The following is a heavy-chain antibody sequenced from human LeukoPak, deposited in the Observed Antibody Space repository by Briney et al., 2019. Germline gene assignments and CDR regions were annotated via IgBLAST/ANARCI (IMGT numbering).Heavy chain of an antibody. CDR3: ARLGYYDSSGSSLYLGY. CDR1: GGSISSYY. D-gene: IGHD3-22*01. J-gene: IGHJ4*02. V-gene: IGHV4-59*08. CDR2: IYYSGST. Sequence: PSETLSLTCTVSGGSISSYYWSWIRQPPGKGLEWIGYIYYSGSTNYNPSLKSRVTISIDTSKNQFSLKLSSVTAADTAVYYCARLGYYDSSGSSLYLGYWGQGTLVTVSS.